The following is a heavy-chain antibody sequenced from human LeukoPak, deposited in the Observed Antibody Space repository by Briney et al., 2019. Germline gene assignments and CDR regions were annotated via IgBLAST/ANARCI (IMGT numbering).Heavy chain of an antibody. CDR3: ARWQARSSGYDTFGDY. D-gene: IGHD3-22*01. CDR2: ISAYNGNT. V-gene: IGHV1-18*01. J-gene: IGHJ4*02. CDR1: GYAFTSYG. Sequence: ASVKVSCRASGYAFTSYGISWVRQAPGQGLEWMGWISAYNGNTNYAQKLQGRVTMTTDTSTSTAYMELRSLRSDDTAVYYSARWQARSSGYDTFGDYWGQGTLVNVSS.